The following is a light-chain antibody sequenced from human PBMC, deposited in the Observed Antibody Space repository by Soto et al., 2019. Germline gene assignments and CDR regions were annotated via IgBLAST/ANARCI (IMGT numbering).Light chain of an antibody. J-gene: IGKJ1*01. CDR3: QQYGSSPQT. V-gene: IGKV3-20*01. CDR2: GAS. Sequence: EIVLTQSPGTLSLSPGERSTLSCRASQSVSSDSLAWYQHKLGQAPRXXIYGASTRATGIPDRFSGSGSGTDLTITISRLEPEDFEVFYCQQYGSSPQTFGQGTKVDIK. CDR1: QSVSSDS.